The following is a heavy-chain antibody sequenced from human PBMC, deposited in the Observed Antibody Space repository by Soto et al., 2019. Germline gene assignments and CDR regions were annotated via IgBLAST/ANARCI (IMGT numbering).Heavy chain of an antibody. V-gene: IGHV4-30-4*01. CDR2: IYYSGNT. J-gene: IGHJ5*02. Sequence: SETLSLTCTVSCGSISSGDYYWSWIRQPPGKGLEWIGYIYYSGNTYYNPSLKSRVTISVDTSKNQFSLKLSSVTAADTAVYSCARVSTQQRWFDPWGQGTLVTVSS. CDR1: CGSISSGDYY. CDR3: ARVSTQQRWFDP. D-gene: IGHD1-1*01.